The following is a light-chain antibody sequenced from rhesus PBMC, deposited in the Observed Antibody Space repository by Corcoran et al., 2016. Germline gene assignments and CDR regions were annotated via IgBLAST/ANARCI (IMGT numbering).Light chain of an antibody. CDR1: QGISNW. Sequence: DIQMTQSPSSLSASVGDRVTITCQASQGISNWLAWYQQKPAKAPKLLIYAASILQSGVPSRFSGSGSGTEFTLTISSLQPEDFATYYCPQHSSNPRTFGQGTKVEIK. V-gene: IGKV1-33*02. J-gene: IGKJ1*01. CDR3: PQHSSNPRT. CDR2: AAS.